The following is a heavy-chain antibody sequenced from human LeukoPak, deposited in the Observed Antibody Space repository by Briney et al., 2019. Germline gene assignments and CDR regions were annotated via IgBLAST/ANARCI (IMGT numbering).Heavy chain of an antibody. J-gene: IGHJ4*02. CDR3: AKNPGGYDYRFDY. V-gene: IGHV3-23*01. D-gene: IGHD5-12*01. Sequence: GGSLRLSCAASGFTFSSYEMNWVRQAPGKGLEWVSGISGSGGSTYYADSVKGRFTISRDNSKNTLYLQMNSLRAEDTAVYYCAKNPGGYDYRFDYWGQGTLVTVSS. CDR1: GFTFSSYE. CDR2: ISGSGGST.